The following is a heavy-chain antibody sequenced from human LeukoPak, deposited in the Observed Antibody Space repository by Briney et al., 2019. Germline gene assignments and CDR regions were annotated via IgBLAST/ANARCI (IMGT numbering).Heavy chain of an antibody. J-gene: IGHJ4*02. Sequence: PSETLSLTCAVSAYSISSGYYWGWIRQPPGKGLEWIGSIYHSGSTYYNPSLKSRVTMSVDTSKNQFSLKLSSVTAADTAVYYCARRRSTFFDYWGQGTLVTVS. CDR2: IYHSGST. CDR3: ARRRSTFFDY. V-gene: IGHV4-38-2*01. CDR1: AYSISSGYY.